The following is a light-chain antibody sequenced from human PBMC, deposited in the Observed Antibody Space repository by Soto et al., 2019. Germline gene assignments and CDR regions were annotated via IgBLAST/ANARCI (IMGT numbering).Light chain of an antibody. CDR2: DAS. CDR1: QSVSNN. Sequence: EIVLTQSPGTLSLSPGERATLSCRAIQSVSNNYLAWYQQKPGQAPRLLIYDASNRATGIPARFSGSGSGTEFTLTISSLQSEDFAVYHCQQYKTWSSITFGQGTRLEI. V-gene: IGKV3D-15*01. CDR3: QQYKTWSSIT. J-gene: IGKJ5*01.